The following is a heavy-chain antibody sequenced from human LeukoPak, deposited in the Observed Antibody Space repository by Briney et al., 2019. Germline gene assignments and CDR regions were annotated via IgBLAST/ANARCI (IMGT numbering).Heavy chain of an antibody. D-gene: IGHD2-8*01. CDR3: ARGHGVLAPGQDNNYYYGMDV. CDR1: GFTFSSYA. Sequence: GGSLRLSCAASGFTFSSYAMHWVRQAPGKGLEWVAVISYDGSNKYYADSVKGRFTISRDNSKNTLYLQMNSLRAEDTAVYYCARGHGVLAPGQDNNYYYGMDVWGQGTTVTVSS. J-gene: IGHJ6*02. V-gene: IGHV3-30-3*01. CDR2: ISYDGSNK.